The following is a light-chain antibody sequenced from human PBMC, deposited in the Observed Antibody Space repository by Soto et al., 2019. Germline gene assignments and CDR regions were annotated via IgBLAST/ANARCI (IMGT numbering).Light chain of an antibody. CDR3: YSYAGSSTAGV. CDR1: SRDVGSYNL. Sequence: SVLTQPASVSGAPGQSITISCTGSSRDVGSYNLVSWYQQHPGKAPKLMIYEVSKRPSGVSNRFSGSKSANTASLTISGLQAEDEADYYCYSYAGSSTAGVFVTGTKVTVL. V-gene: IGLV2-23*02. J-gene: IGLJ1*01. CDR2: EVS.